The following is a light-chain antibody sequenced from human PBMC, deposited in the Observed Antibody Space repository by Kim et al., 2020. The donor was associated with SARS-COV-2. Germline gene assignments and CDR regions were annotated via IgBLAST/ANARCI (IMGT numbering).Light chain of an antibody. V-gene: IGLV2-8*01. CDR2: EVN. J-gene: IGLJ1*01. CDR3: SSYGGSNNIV. Sequence: GQSVTISCTGTSSDVGAYNFVSWYQLHPGQAPRLLIYEVNTRPSGVPDRFSGSKSGNTASLTVSGLQADDEADYYCSSYGGSNNIVFGSGTKVTVL. CDR1: SSDVGAYNF.